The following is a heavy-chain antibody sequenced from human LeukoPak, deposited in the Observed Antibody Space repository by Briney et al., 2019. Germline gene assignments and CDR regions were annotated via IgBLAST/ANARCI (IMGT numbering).Heavy chain of an antibody. Sequence: GGSLRLSCAASGFTFSSYAISWVRQAPGKGLEWVSAISGSGGSTYYADSVKGRFTISRDNSKNTAYLQMNSLRAEDTAVYYCATAVVVGALDYWGQGTLVTVSS. CDR1: GFTFSSYA. J-gene: IGHJ4*02. V-gene: IGHV3-23*01. CDR2: ISGSGGST. CDR3: ATAVVVGALDY. D-gene: IGHD1-26*01.